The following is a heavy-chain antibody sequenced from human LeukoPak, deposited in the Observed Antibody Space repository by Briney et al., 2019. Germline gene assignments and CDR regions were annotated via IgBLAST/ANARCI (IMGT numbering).Heavy chain of an antibody. CDR1: GGTYRSYD. D-gene: IGHD5-18*01. CDR3: AREWGYPDYP. J-gene: IGHJ5*02. CDR2: IIPIFGLA. V-gene: IGHV1-69*04. Sequence: VASVKVSCKASGGTYRSYDISWVRQAPGQGFEWMGRIIPIFGLANYAQKLQGRVTITADKSTSTAYMELSSLRSEDSSVYYCAREWGYPDYPWCQGTLVTVAS.